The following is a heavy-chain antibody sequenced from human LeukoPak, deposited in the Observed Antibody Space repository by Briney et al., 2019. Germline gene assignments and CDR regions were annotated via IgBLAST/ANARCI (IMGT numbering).Heavy chain of an antibody. CDR3: ARDTEGYSYGYGYYYYYMDV. V-gene: IGHV1-18*01. D-gene: IGHD5-18*01. Sequence: ASVKVSCKASGGTFSSYAISWVRQAPGQGLEWMGWISAYNGNTNYAQKLQGRVTMTTDTSTSTAYMELRSLRSDDTAVYYCARDTEGYSYGYGYYYYYMDVWGKGTTVTISS. CDR2: ISAYNGNT. J-gene: IGHJ6*03. CDR1: GGTFSSYA.